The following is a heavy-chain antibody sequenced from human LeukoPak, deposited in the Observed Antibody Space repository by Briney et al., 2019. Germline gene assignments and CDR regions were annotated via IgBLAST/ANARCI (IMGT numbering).Heavy chain of an antibody. D-gene: IGHD2-21*02. Sequence: SVKVSCKASGGTFSSYAISWVRQAPGQGLEWMGRIIPILGIANYAQKFQGRVTITADKSTSTAYMELSSLRSEDTAVYYCAREVYCGGDCYPREDNWFDPWGQGTLVTVSS. CDR1: GGTFSSYA. CDR2: IIPILGIA. CDR3: AREVYCGGDCYPREDNWFDP. J-gene: IGHJ5*02. V-gene: IGHV1-69*04.